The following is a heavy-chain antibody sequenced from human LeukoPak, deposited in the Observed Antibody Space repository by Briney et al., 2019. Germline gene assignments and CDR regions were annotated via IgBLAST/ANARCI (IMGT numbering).Heavy chain of an antibody. CDR1: GDSISTYY. CDR3: ARLPMVRGIPSGYFQH. D-gene: IGHD3-10*01. Sequence: SETLSLTCTVSGDSISTYYWSWIRQPPGKGLEWIGYIYYRVTSDYNPSLKSRVTMSVDMSTRQISLKLRSVTAADTAVYYCARLPMVRGIPSGYFQHWGQGTLVTVSS. CDR2: IYYRVTS. V-gene: IGHV4-59*01. J-gene: IGHJ1*01.